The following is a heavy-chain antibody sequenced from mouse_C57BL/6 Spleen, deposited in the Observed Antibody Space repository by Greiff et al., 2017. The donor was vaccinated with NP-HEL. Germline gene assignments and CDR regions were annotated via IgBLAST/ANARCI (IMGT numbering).Heavy chain of an antibody. CDR3: ARWNGYGGYFVV. CDR2: INYDGSST. CDR1: GFTFSDYY. J-gene: IGHJ1*01. Sequence: EVQVVESEGGLVQPGSSMKLSCKASGFTFSDYYMDWVRQVPEKGLEWVANINYDGSSTYYLESFKSRFIITRDNTKNILYLQMSSLKSDDTATYSSARWNGYGGYFVVWGPGTTLTVSS. V-gene: IGHV5-16*01. D-gene: IGHD2-2*01.